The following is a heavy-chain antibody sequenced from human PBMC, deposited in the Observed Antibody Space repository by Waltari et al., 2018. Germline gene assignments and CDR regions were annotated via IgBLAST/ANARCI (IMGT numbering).Heavy chain of an antibody. CDR3: ARHVGDIVLMVYAPPRWFDP. CDR2: IYYRGST. Sequence: QLQLQESGPGLVKPSETLSLTCTVSGGSISSSSYYWGWIRQPPGKGLEWIGSIYYRGSTYYNPSLKSRVTISVDTSKNQFSLKLSSVTAADTAVYYWARHVGDIVLMVYAPPRWFDPWGQGTLVTVSS. D-gene: IGHD2-8*01. J-gene: IGHJ5*02. CDR1: GGSISSSSYY. V-gene: IGHV4-39*07.